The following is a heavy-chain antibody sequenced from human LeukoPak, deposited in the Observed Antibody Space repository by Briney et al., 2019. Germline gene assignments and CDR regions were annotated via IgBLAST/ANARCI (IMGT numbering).Heavy chain of an antibody. CDR3: GRQQAAAGDY. V-gene: IGHV3-74*01. CDR2: ISGDGTST. Sequence: GGSLRLSCAASGFTFSSCCMHWVRQAPGKGLVWVSRISGDGTSTGYADSVKGRFTLSRDNAKNMLYLQMNSLRDEDTAVYYCGRQQAAAGDYWGQGTLVTVSS. CDR1: GFTFSSCC. J-gene: IGHJ4*02. D-gene: IGHD6-13*01.